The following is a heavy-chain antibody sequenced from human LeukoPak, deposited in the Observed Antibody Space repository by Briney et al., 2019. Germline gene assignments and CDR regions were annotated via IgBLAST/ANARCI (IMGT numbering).Heavy chain of an antibody. J-gene: IGHJ4*02. CDR3: ARLVPAATHHYPFDY. CDR1: GGSISSGGYY. Sequence: PSGTLSLTCTVSGGSISSGGYYWSWIRQPPGKGLEWIGYIYHSGSTYYNPSPKSRVTISVDRSKNQFSLKLSSVTAADTAVYYCARLVPAATHHYPFDYWGQGTLVTVSS. D-gene: IGHD2-2*01. CDR2: IYHSGST. V-gene: IGHV4-30-2*01.